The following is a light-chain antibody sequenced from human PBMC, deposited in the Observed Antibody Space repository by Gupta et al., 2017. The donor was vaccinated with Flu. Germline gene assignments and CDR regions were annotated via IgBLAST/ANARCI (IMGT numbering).Light chain of an antibody. Sequence: SITSTCTGTNSDVGNDNLVCWYQQHPGKALHLIIYEVSKWTADLPTRFSGSKAGITASLTISGLQAEDEADYYCCSCAPDNNVVFGGGTSLTVL. CDR1: NSDVGNDNL. V-gene: IGLV2-23*02. CDR2: EVS. J-gene: IGLJ3*02. CDR3: CSCAPDNNVV.